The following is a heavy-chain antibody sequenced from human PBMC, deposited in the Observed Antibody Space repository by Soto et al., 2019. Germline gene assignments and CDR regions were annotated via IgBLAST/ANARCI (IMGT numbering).Heavy chain of an antibody. CDR2: VNPSGGHT. D-gene: IGHD2-21*02. CDR3: ARGGHVVVVTAALDY. J-gene: IGHJ4*02. V-gene: IGHV1-46*01. Sequence: QVQLMQSGAEVKKPGASVKVSCKASGDTFTNYYIHWVRQAPGQGLEWMGTVNPSGGHTTYAQHYLGRVTRTRDTSTSTLYMELTCLTSDDTAVYYCARGGHVVVVTAALDYWGQGTLVTVSS. CDR1: GDTFTNYY.